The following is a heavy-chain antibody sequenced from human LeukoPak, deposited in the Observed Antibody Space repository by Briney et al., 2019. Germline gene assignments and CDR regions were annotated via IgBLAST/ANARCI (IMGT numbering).Heavy chain of an antibody. V-gene: IGHV4-61*02. CDR1: GGSISSGSYY. CDR2: FYTSGST. CDR3: ARGDSSGRDYFDY. Sequence: SQTLSLTRTVSGGSISSGSYYWSWIRQPAGKGLEWIGRFYTSGSTNYNPSLKGRVTISVDTSKNQFSLNLSSVTAADTAVYYCARGDSSGRDYFDYWGQGTLVTVSS. J-gene: IGHJ4*02. D-gene: IGHD3-22*01.